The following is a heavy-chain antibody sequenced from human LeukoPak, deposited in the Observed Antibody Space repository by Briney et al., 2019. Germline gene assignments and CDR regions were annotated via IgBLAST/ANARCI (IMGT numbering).Heavy chain of an antibody. V-gene: IGHV4-31*03. CDR2: IYYSGST. CDR3: ARKWLGDCDSDAFDI. J-gene: IGHJ3*02. CDR1: GGSISSGGYY. Sequence: SETLSLTCTVSGGSISSGGYYWSWIRQHPGKGLEWIGYIYYSGSTYYNPSLKSRVTISVDTSKNQFSLKLSSVTAADTAVYYCARKWLGDCDSDAFDIWGKGTMVTVSS. D-gene: IGHD2-21*02.